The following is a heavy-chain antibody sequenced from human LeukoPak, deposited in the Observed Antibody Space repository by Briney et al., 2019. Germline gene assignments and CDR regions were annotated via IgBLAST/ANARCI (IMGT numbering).Heavy chain of an antibody. CDR2: IYYSGST. Sequence: SETLSLTCTVSGGSISSYYLSWIRQPPGKGLEWVGYIYYSGSTNYNPSLMSRVTILLNTTKNQFSLKLSSVTAAETTAWYCARHPLHAYGDYEVCYWGQARLVTVS. J-gene: IGHJ4*02. CDR3: ARHPLHAYGDYEVCY. CDR1: GGSISSYY. D-gene: IGHD4-17*01. V-gene: IGHV4-59*08.